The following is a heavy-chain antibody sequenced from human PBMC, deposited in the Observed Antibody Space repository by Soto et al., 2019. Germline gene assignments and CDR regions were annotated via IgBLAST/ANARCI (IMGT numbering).Heavy chain of an antibody. V-gene: IGHV3-11*01. CDR2: ISSSGSTI. CDR3: ARFPKLELPTLAYYYGMDV. CDR1: DFTFSGYY. Sequence: GGALRLSCAASDFTFSGYYMSWIRQAPGKGLEWVSYISSSGSTIYYADSVKGRFTISRDNAKNSLYLQMNSLRAEDTAVYYCARFPKLELPTLAYYYGMDVWGQGTTVTVSS. J-gene: IGHJ6*01. D-gene: IGHD1-7*01.